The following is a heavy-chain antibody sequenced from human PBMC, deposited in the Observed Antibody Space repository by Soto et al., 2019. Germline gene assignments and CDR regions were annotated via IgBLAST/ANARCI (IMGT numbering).Heavy chain of an antibody. CDR3: AREDSSGWFGVGMDV. CDR1: GFTFSSYW. V-gene: IGHV3-74*01. D-gene: IGHD3-22*01. J-gene: IGHJ6*02. Sequence: EVQLVESGGGLVQPGGSLRLSCAASGFTFSSYWMHWVRQAPGKGLVWVSRINSDGSSTSYADSVKGRFTISRDNAKNTLYLQMNSLRAEDTAVYYCAREDSSGWFGVGMDVWGQGATVTVSS. CDR2: INSDGSST.